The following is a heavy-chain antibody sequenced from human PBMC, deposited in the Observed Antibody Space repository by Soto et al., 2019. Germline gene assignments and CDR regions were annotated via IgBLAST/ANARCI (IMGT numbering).Heavy chain of an antibody. CDR2: INHSGST. CDR3: ASKGRGFKYYGMDV. Sequence: SETLSLTCAVYGGSFSGYYWSWIRQPPGKGLEWIGEINHSGSTNYNPSLKSRVTISVDTSKNQFSLKLSSVTAADTAVYYCASKGRGFKYYGMDVWGQGTTVTVS. CDR1: GGSFSGYY. J-gene: IGHJ6*02. V-gene: IGHV4-34*01.